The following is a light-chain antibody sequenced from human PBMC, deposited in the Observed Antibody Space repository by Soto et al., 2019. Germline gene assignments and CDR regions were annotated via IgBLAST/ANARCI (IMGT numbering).Light chain of an antibody. CDR1: SGHSSYI. CDR3: ETWDSNTRV. J-gene: IGLJ3*02. V-gene: IGLV4-60*02. CDR2: LEGSGSY. Sequence: QSVLTQSSSASASLGSSVKLTCTLSSGHSSYIIAWHQQQPGKAPRYLMKLEGSGSYNKGSGVPDRFSGSSSGADRYRTISNLLFEDEADYYCETWDSNTRVFGGATKLTLL.